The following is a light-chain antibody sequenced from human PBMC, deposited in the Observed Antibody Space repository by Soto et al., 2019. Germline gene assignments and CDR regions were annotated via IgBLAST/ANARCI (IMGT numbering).Light chain of an antibody. Sequence: DLVMTQTPLSSPVTLGQPASISCRSSQSLARSDGNTYLSWLHQRPGQPPRLLIYKVSNRISGVXDXXSGSGAGTDFTLKISRVEAEDVGVYHCMQAAQLPYTFGQGTKVEIK. CDR3: MQAAQLPYT. V-gene: IGKV2-24*01. CDR1: QSLARSDGNTY. J-gene: IGKJ2*01. CDR2: KVS.